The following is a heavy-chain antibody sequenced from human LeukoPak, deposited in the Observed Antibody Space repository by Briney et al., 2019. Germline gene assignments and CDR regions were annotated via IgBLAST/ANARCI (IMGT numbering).Heavy chain of an antibody. CDR1: GFTFTTYW. Sequence: GGSLRLSCAASGFTFTTYWMHWVRQAPGQGLVWVSRINSDGSSTSYADSVKGRFSISRDNARNTLYLQMNSLRAEDTAVYFCARLRCDVGDCYSAGQNFWGQGTLVTVSS. V-gene: IGHV3-74*01. J-gene: IGHJ4*02. D-gene: IGHD2-21*02. CDR3: ARLRCDVGDCYSAGQNF. CDR2: INSDGSST.